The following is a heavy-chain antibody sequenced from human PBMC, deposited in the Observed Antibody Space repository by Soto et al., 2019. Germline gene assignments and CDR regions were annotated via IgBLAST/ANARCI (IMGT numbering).Heavy chain of an antibody. CDR3: ARKPQYSSGWSRDYYYYGMDV. Sequence: GGSLRLSCAASGFTFSSYGMHWVRQAPGKGLEWVAVISYDGSNKYYADSVKGRFTISRDNSKNTLYLQMNSLRAEDTAVYYCARKPQYSSGWSRDYYYYGMDVWGQGTTVTVSS. CDR2: ISYDGSNK. J-gene: IGHJ6*02. CDR1: GFTFSSYG. D-gene: IGHD6-19*01. V-gene: IGHV3-30*03.